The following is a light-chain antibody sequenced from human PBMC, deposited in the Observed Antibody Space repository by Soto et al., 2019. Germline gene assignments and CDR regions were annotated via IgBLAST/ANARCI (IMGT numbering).Light chain of an antibody. V-gene: IGLV1-40*01. CDR2: GNS. J-gene: IGLJ1*01. CDR1: SSNIGAGYD. CDR3: QSYDSSLSAPIGV. Sequence: QSVLTQPPSVSGAPGQRVTISCTGSSSNIGAGYDVHWYQQLPGTAPKLLIYGNSNRPSGVPDRFSGSKSGTSASLAITGLQAEDEADYYCQSYDSSLSAPIGVFGTGTKLTVL.